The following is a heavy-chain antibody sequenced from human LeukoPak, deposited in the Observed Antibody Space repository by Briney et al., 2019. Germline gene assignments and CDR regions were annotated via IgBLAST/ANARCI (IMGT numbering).Heavy chain of an antibody. CDR1: GGSISSSSYY. CDR3: ARAAYSYGWRGFDY. Sequence: SETLSLTCTVSGGSISSSSYYWGWIRQPPGKGLEWIGSIYYRGSTYYNPSLKSRVTISVDTSKNQFSLKLSSVTAADTAVYYCARAAYSYGWRGFDYWGQGTLVSVSS. D-gene: IGHD5-18*01. J-gene: IGHJ4*02. V-gene: IGHV4-39*07. CDR2: IYYRGST.